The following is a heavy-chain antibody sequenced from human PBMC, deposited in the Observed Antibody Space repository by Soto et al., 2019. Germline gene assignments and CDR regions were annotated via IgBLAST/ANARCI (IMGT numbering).Heavy chain of an antibody. Sequence: SETLSLTCTVSGGSISSSSYYWGWIRQPPGKGLEWIGSIYYSGSTYYNPSLKSRVTISVDTSKNQFSLKLSSVTAADTAVYYCARLWYYYDSSGYYPDYWGQGTLVT. J-gene: IGHJ4*02. CDR1: GGSISSSSYY. V-gene: IGHV4-39*01. D-gene: IGHD3-22*01. CDR3: ARLWYYYDSSGYYPDY. CDR2: IYYSGST.